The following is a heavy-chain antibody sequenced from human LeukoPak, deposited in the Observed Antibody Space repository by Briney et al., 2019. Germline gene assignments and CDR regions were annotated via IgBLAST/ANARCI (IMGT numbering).Heavy chain of an antibody. V-gene: IGHV3-23*01. D-gene: IGHD1-20*01. CDR3: ARAHNWKYGTFDY. CDR1: GFTFSSYA. J-gene: IGHJ4*02. CDR2: ISGSGGST. Sequence: GGSLRLSCAASGFTFSSYAMSWVRQAPGKGLEWVSAISGSGGSTYYADSVKGRFTISRDNAKNSLYLQMNSLRVEDTAVYYCARAHNWKYGTFDYWGQGTLVTVSS.